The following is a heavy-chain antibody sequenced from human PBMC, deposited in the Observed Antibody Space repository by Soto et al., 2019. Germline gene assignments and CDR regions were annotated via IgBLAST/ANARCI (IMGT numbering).Heavy chain of an antibody. V-gene: IGHV4-34*01. CDR3: ARRPDGFDI. CDR2: INRIGST. Sequence: QVQLQQWGAGLLRPSETLSLTCAVYDGSFRGYQWSWIRQSPGKGLEWIGEINRIGSTNYNPSLKSRVTLSVDTSKNQFSLKVTSVTDADTAVYYCARRPDGFDIWGQGTMVTVSS. CDR1: DGSFRGYQ. D-gene: IGHD6-6*01. J-gene: IGHJ3*02.